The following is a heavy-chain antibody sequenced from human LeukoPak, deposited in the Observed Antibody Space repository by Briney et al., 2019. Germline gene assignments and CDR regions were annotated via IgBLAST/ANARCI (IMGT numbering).Heavy chain of an antibody. D-gene: IGHD3-22*01. CDR3: ARDFLHVYHYDSSGYVRGAFDI. Sequence: GASVTVSCKASGYTFTSYYMHWVRQAPGQGVEGMGWINPNSGGTNYAQKFQGRVTITRDTSISTAYREVRRRRSDDRAGYYGARDFLHVYHYDSSGYVRGAFDIWGQGTKVTVSS. CDR2: INPNSGGT. J-gene: IGHJ3*02. CDR1: GYTFTSYY. V-gene: IGHV1-2*02.